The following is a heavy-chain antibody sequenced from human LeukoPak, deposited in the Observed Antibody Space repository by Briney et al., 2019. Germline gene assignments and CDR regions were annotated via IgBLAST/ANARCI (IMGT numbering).Heavy chain of an antibody. CDR1: GGSISSYY. J-gene: IGHJ5*02. D-gene: IGHD6-13*01. Sequence: PSETLSLTCTVSGGSISSYYWSWIRQPPGKGLEWIRYIYYSGSTNYNPSLKSRVTISVDTSKNQFSLKLSSVTAAATAVYYCARDGDSSSWAHWFDPWGQGTLVTVSS. V-gene: IGHV4-59*01. CDR2: IYYSGST. CDR3: ARDGDSSSWAHWFDP.